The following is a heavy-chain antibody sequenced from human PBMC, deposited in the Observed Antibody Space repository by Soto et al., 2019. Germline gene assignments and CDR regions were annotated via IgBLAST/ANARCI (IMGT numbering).Heavy chain of an antibody. V-gene: IGHV1-3*05. CDR2: INAGNGNT. D-gene: IGHD6-19*01. J-gene: IGHJ4*02. Sequence: QVQLVQSGAEEKKPGASVKVSCKASGYTFTAYAMHWVRQAPGQRLEWMGWINAGNGNTKYSQKFQGRVTITRDTSASTAYMELSSLRSEDTAVYYCTRAVAVPADFDYWGQGTLVTVSS. CDR3: TRAVAVPADFDY. CDR1: GYTFTAYA.